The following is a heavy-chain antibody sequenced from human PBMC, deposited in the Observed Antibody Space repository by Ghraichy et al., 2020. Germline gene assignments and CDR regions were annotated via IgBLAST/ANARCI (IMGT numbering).Heavy chain of an antibody. D-gene: IGHD6-19*01. CDR1: GFTFSDYY. Sequence: GGSLRLSCAASGFTFSDYYMSWIRQAPGKGLEWVSYISSSGSTIYYADSVKGRFTISRDNAKNSLYLQMNSRRAEDTAVYYCAENGVAGHEGFDYWGQGTLVTVSS. J-gene: IGHJ4*02. CDR2: ISSSGSTI. V-gene: IGHV3-11*01. CDR3: AENGVAGHEGFDY.